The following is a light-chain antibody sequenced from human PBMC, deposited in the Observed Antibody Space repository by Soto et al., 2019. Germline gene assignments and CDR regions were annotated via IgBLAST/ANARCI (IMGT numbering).Light chain of an antibody. CDR1: QGIRDD. Sequence: AIQMTQSPSSLSASVGDRVTITCRASQGIRDDLAWYQQRPGKAPKLLIYAASNLQSGVPSRFSGSGSGTDFTLIIGSLQPEDFATYYCLQDYDYPYTFGQGTKLEIK. J-gene: IGKJ2*01. CDR3: LQDYDYPYT. CDR2: AAS. V-gene: IGKV1-6*01.